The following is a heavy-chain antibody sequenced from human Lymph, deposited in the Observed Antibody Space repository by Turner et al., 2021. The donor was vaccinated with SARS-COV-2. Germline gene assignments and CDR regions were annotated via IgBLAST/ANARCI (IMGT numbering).Heavy chain of an antibody. CDR2: ISYDGSNK. J-gene: IGHJ6*02. V-gene: IGHV3-30*18. D-gene: IGHD3-3*01. Sequence: QVQLVESGGGVVQPGRSLRLSCAASGFTFSSYGMHWVRQAPGKGLEWVAVISYDGSNKYYADSVKGRFTISRDNSKNTLYLQMNSLRAEDTFVYYCAKVRSIFGVVIGGMDVWGQGTTVTVSS. CDR1: GFTFSSYG. CDR3: AKVRSIFGVVIGGMDV.